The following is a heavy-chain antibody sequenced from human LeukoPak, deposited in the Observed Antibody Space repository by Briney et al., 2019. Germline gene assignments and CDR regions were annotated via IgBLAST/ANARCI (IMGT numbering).Heavy chain of an antibody. CDR3: AAVASNYYYYMDV. V-gene: IGHV1-69*06. Sequence: SVKVSCKASGANFNNYAISWVRQAPGQGLEWMGGIIPLFGTVNYAQTFQGRVTITADKSTSTAYMELNSLRSEDTAVYYCAAVASNYYYYMDVWGKGTTVTVSS. CDR2: IIPLFGTV. D-gene: IGHD4-23*01. J-gene: IGHJ6*03. CDR1: GANFNNYA.